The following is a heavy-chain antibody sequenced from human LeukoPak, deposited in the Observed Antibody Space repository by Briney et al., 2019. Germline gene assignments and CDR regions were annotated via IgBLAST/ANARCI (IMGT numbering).Heavy chain of an antibody. CDR3: ARGSWYGGVDY. J-gene: IGHJ4*02. CDR1: GGSFSGYY. CDR2: INHSGST. D-gene: IGHD6-13*01. V-gene: IGHV4-34*01. Sequence: SETLSLTSAVYGGSFSGYYWSWMRQPPGKGLEWIGEINHSGSTNYNPSLKSRVTISVDTSKNQFSLKLSSVTAADTAVYYCARGSWYGGVDYWVQGTLVTVSS.